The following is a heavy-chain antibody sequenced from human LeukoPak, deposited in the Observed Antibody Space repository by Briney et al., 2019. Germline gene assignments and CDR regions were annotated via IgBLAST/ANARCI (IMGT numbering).Heavy chain of an antibody. D-gene: IGHD6-13*01. CDR2: IYHSGST. CDR3: ARDGRTIAAAGKPDFQH. CDR1: GGSISSGGYY. V-gene: IGHV4-30-2*01. J-gene: IGHJ1*01. Sequence: SETLSLTCTVSGGSISSGGYYWSWIRQPPGKGLEWIGYIYHSGSTYYNPSLKSRVTISVDRSKNQFSLKLSSVTAADTAVYYCARDGRTIAAAGKPDFQHWGQGTLVTVSS.